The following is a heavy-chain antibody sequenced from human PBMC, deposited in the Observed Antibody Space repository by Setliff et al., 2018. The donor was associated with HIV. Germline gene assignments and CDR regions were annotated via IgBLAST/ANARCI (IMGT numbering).Heavy chain of an antibody. CDR1: GGSINSGGYY. D-gene: IGHD3-10*01. J-gene: IGHJ6*02. CDR3: ARARYIVIRGDAGMDV. V-gene: IGHV4-61*02. Sequence: SETLSLTCTVSGGSINSGGYYWVWIRQPALKGLEWIGCIYTSGLTNYNPSLKSRVTISVDTSKNQVSLKLSSVTASDTAVYYCARARYIVIRGDAGMDVWGPGTTVTVSS. CDR2: IYTSGLT.